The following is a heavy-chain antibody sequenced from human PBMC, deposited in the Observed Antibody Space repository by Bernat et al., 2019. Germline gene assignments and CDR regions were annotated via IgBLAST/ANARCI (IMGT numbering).Heavy chain of an antibody. D-gene: IGHD3-10*01. CDR1: GFTFSAFG. CDR2: IIHDGSNA. J-gene: IGHJ5*02. CDR3: ARDFTGTAVQGQPPGS. V-gene: IGHV3-33*05. Sequence: QVQVVESGGGVVQPGRSLRLSCAVSGFTFSAFGMHWVRQAPGKGLERVAVIIHDGSNAYYAESVKGRFTISRDNSKSTLYLQMNSLRAEDTAVYYCARDFTGTAVQGQPPGSWGQGTLVTVSS.